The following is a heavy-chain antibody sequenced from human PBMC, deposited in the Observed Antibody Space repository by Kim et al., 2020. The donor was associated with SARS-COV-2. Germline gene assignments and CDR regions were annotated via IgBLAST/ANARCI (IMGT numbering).Heavy chain of an antibody. Sequence: GGSLRLSCVASGFNFGAFAMSWVRQAPGKGLEWVSGIIGRGDNTFNADSVKGRFTISRDNSKNTLYLHLNSLRAEDTAIYYCAKMKGQQWTNYGMDVWGQGPTVSLSS. CDR2: IIGRGDNT. J-gene: IGHJ6*02. CDR3: AKMKGQQWTNYGMDV. CDR1: GFNFGAFA. V-gene: IGHV3-23*01. D-gene: IGHD6-19*01.